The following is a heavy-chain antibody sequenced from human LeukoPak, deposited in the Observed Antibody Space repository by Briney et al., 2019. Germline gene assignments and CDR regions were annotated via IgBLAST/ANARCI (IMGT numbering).Heavy chain of an antibody. V-gene: IGHV4-34*01. CDR3: ASRNGYDSRFRYFDY. D-gene: IGHD5-12*01. CDR2: INHSGST. CDR1: GGSFSGYY. J-gene: IGHJ4*02. Sequence: PSETLSLTCAVYGGSFSGYYWSWIRQPPGKGLEWIGEINHSGSTNYNPSLKSRVTISVDTSKNQFSLKLSSVTAADTAVYYCASRNGYDSRFRYFDYWGQGTLVTVSS.